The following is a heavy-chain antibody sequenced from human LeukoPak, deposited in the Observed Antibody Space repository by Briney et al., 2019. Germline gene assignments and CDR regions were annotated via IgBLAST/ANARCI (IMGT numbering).Heavy chain of an antibody. CDR1: GFTFSSYS. V-gene: IGHV3-23*01. CDR2: ISGSGGST. J-gene: IGHJ4*02. Sequence: GGSLRLSCAASGFTFSSYSMNWVRQAPGKGLEWVSAISGSGGSTYYADSVKGRFTISRDNSKNTLYLQMNSLRAEDTAVYYCARDNAYFDYWGQGTLVTVSS. CDR3: ARDNAYFDY.